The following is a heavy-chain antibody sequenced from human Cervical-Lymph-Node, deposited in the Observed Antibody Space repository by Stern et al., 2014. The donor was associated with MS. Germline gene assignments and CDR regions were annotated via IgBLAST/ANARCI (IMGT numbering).Heavy chain of an antibody. CDR2: IYWDDQK. CDR3: AHRTAGPFDY. CDR1: GFSLSTRGLG. Sequence: QDTEKESGTELVKPTQTLTLTCTFSGFSLSTRGLGVGWIRQPPGEALECLAYIYWDDQKRYSPSLKSRLTITKDTSKNHVVLTLTNVDPVDTATYYCAHRTAGPFDYWGQGTLVTVSS. V-gene: IGHV2-5*02. J-gene: IGHJ4*02.